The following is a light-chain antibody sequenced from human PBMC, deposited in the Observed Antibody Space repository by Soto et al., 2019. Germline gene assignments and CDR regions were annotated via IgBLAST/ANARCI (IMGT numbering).Light chain of an antibody. J-gene: IGKJ1*01. CDR3: HQRQSWPRT. CDR1: QYINTR. Sequence: ELVLTQSPATVSSFSGDSVTLXXRASQYINTRLAWYQHRPGQAPRVXIYQTSIRAAGIPARFSASGTGTDFTLTISDVQPEDFAVYYCHQRQSWPRTFGQGTKVDIK. V-gene: IGKV3-11*01. CDR2: QTS.